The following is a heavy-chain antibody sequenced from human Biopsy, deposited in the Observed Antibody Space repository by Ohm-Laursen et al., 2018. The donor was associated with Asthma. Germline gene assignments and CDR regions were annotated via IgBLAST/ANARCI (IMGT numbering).Heavy chain of an antibody. CDR3: ARHWDWGSFFDY. D-gene: IGHD7-27*01. CDR2: ISYTGSA. CDR1: GGSMSSSSYY. J-gene: IGHJ4*02. V-gene: IGHV4-39*01. Sequence: SDTLSLTCTVSGGSMSSSSYYWGWIRQPPGKGLEWMGSISYTGSAYHNPSLKSRVTISVDTSKYHFPLRLSSVTAADTAVYYCARHWDWGSFFDYWGQGTPVTVSS.